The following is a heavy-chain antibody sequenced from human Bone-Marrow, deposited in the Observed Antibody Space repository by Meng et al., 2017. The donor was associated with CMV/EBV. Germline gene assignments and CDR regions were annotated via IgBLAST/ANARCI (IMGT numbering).Heavy chain of an antibody. CDR1: GYTFTDYY. Sequence: HVQLVESGTEVAKPGASVKVSCKASGYTFTDYYMHWVRQAPGQGLEWMGWINPNSGGTSYAQKFQGRVTMTRDTSINTAYMELTSLTPDDTAVYYCAARGYNYGQNFEYWGQGTLVTVSS. D-gene: IGHD5-18*01. CDR2: INPNSGGT. CDR3: AARGYNYGQNFEY. V-gene: IGHV1-2*02. J-gene: IGHJ4*02.